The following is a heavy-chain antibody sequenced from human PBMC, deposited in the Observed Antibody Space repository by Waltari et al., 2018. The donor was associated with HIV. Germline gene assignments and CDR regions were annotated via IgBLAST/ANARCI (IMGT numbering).Heavy chain of an antibody. D-gene: IGHD2-21*01. CDR3: ARVVASAGLRFDR. CDR1: GDSVSSGSYY. Sequence: QVQLQESGPGLVKPSETLSLTCSVSGDSVSSGSYYWSWMRQPPGKGLDWIGNIYYTGRANYHPSLKTRVTISVDTSKNHFSLKLTSVTAGDTAIYYCARVVASAGLRFDRWGQGSLVTVSS. CDR2: IYYTGRA. V-gene: IGHV4-61*03. J-gene: IGHJ5*02.